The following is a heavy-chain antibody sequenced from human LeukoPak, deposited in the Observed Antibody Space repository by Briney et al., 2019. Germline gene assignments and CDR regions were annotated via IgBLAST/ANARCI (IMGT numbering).Heavy chain of an antibody. J-gene: IGHJ5*02. Sequence: GGSLRLSCAASGFTFSSYAIHWVRQAPGKGLEWVAVISYDGSNKYYADSVKGRFTISRDNSKNTLYLQMNSLRAEDTAVYYCARDASRATVTWFDPWGQGTLVTVSS. V-gene: IGHV3-30*04. CDR2: ISYDGSNK. D-gene: IGHD4-17*01. CDR1: GFTFSSYA. CDR3: ARDASRATVTWFDP.